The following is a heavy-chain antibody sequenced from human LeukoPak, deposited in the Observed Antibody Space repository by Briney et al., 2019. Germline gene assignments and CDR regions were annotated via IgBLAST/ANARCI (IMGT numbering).Heavy chain of an antibody. J-gene: IGHJ6*02. CDR3: ARHPATYSSGWYEPPRYYYGMDV. D-gene: IGHD6-19*01. V-gene: IGHV5-10-1*01. Sequence: GESLKISCKGSGYSFTSYWISWVRQMPGKGLEWMGRIDPSDSYTNHSPSFQGHVTISADKSISTAYLQWSSLKASDTAMYYCARHPATYSSGWYEPPRYYYGMDVWGQGTTVTVSS. CDR2: IDPSDSYT. CDR1: GYSFTSYW.